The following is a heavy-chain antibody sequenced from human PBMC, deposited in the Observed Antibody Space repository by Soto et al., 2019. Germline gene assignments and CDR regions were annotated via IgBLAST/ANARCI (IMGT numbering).Heavy chain of an antibody. CDR2: INPNSGGT. CDR3: ASTMVRGNYYGMDV. J-gene: IGHJ6*02. CDR1: GYTLTGYY. Sequence: ASVKVSCKASGYTLTGYYMHWVRQAPGQGLEWMGWINPNSGGTNYAQKFQGWVTMTRDTSISTAYMELSRLRSDDTAVYYCASTMVRGNYYGMDVWGQGTTVTVSS. V-gene: IGHV1-2*04. D-gene: IGHD3-10*01.